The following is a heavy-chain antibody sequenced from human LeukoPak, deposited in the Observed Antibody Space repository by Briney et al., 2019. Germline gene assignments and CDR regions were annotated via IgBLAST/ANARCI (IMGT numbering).Heavy chain of an antibody. Sequence: PSETLSLTCAVYGGSFSGYYWSWIRQPPGKGLEWIGEINRSGANYNPSLKSRVTISVDTSKNQFSLKLSSVTAADTAVYYCAREGEYSSSSGDYWGQGTLVTVSS. J-gene: IGHJ4*02. CDR2: INRSGA. CDR3: AREGEYSSSSGDY. D-gene: IGHD6-6*01. CDR1: GGSFSGYY. V-gene: IGHV4-34*01.